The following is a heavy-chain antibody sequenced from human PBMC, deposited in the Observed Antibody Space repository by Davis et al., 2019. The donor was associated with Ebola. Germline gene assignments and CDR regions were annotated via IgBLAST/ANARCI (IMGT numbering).Heavy chain of an antibody. CDR1: GFTFSSYA. CDR2: IYNGGRT. J-gene: IGHJ4*02. CDR3: GVQGDY. V-gene: IGHV3-53*04. Sequence: GESLKISCAASGFTFSSYAMHWVRQAPGKGLEWVSVIYNGGRTFYADSVKGRFTISRHNLKNMLYLQMNSLRPEDTAVYSCGVQGDYWGQGTLVTVSS.